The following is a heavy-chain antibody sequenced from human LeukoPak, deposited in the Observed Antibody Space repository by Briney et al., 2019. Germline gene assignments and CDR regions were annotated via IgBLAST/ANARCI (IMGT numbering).Heavy chain of an antibody. D-gene: IGHD3-16*01. Sequence: AGESLKISCKASGYSFTSYWISWVRQMPGKGLEWMGRIDPSDSYTNYSPSFQGQVTISADKSISTAYLQWSSLKASDTAMYYCARQGGGKFDPWGQGTLVTVSS. CDR3: ARQGGGKFDP. J-gene: IGHJ5*02. CDR2: IDPSDSYT. V-gene: IGHV5-10-1*04. CDR1: GYSFTSYW.